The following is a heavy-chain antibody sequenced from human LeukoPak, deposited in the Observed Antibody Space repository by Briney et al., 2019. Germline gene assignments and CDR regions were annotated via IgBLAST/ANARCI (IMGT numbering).Heavy chain of an antibody. CDR3: ARDPSHRGLYYYGSGSPSMDV. CDR1: GYTFTSYG. J-gene: IGHJ6*02. CDR2: ISAYNGNT. V-gene: IGHV1-18*01. Sequence: ASVKVSCKASGYTFTSYGISWVRQAPGQGLEWMGWISAYNGNTNYAQKLQGRVTMTTDTSTSTAYMELRSLRSDDTAVYYCARDPSHRGLYYYGSGSPSMDVWGQGTTVTVSS. D-gene: IGHD3-10*01.